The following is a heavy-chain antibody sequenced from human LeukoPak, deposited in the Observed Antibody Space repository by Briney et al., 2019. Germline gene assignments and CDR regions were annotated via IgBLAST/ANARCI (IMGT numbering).Heavy chain of an antibody. J-gene: IGHJ4*02. Sequence: HAGGSLRLSCAASGFTFSSYAMHWVRQAPGKGLEWVAVISYDGSNKYYADSVKGRFTISRDNSKNTLYLQMNSLRAEDTAVYYCARVRSSSCLDYWGQGTLVTVSS. CDR3: ARVRSSSCLDY. CDR1: GFTFSSYA. V-gene: IGHV3-30*01. CDR2: ISYDGSNK. D-gene: IGHD6-13*01.